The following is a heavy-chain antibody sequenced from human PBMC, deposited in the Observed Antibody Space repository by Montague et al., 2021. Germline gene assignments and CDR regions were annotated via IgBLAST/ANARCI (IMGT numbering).Heavy chain of an antibody. V-gene: IGHV2-5*01. J-gene: IGHJ1*01. CDR1: GFSLSTSAVG. CDR2: IYWNDDK. Sequence: PALVKPTQTLTLTCSFSGFSLSTSAVGVGWIRQPPGKALEWLAVIYWNDDKYYDPSLNSRLTITKDTSKNQVVLTMTNMDPVGTATYYCAHRIQNLNGFQXWGQGTLVTVSS. CDR3: AHRIQNLNGFQX. D-gene: IGHD2-8*01.